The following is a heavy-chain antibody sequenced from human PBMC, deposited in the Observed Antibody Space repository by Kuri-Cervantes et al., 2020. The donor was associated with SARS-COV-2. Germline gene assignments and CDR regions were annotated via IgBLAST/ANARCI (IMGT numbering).Heavy chain of an antibody. CDR1: GGSISSSSYY. CDR2: IYYSGST. V-gene: IGHV4-39*07. CDR3: ARARYYDSSGYYSYYYYMDV. J-gene: IGHJ6*03. D-gene: IGHD3-22*01. Sequence: SETLSLTCTVSGGSISSSSYYWGWIRQPPGKGLEWIGSIYYSGSTYYNPSLKSRVTISVGTSKNQFSLKLSSVTAADTAVYYCARARYYDSSGYYSYYYYMDVWGKGTTVTVSS.